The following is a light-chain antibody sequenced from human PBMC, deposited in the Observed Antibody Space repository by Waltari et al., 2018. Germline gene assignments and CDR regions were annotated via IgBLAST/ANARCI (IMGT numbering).Light chain of an antibody. Sequence: DIVMTQSPDSLAVSLGERATINCKSSQSLLYSSNNKNYLSWYQQKPGQPPKLLISWASTRESGVPDRFSGSGSVTDFTLTIGSLQAEDVAIYYCQQYYSTPPTFGGGTKVEIK. V-gene: IGKV4-1*01. CDR2: WAS. CDR3: QQYYSTPPT. J-gene: IGKJ4*01. CDR1: QSLLYSSNNKNY.